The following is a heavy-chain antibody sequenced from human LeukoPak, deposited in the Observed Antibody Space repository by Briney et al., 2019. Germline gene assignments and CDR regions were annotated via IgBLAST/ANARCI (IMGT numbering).Heavy chain of an antibody. V-gene: IGHV4-4*09. CDR3: ARHAGYYDFWSGYSRNWFDP. J-gene: IGHJ5*02. CDR1: GGSISSYY. CDR2: IYTSGST. Sequence: SETLSLTCTVSGGSISSYYWSWIRQPPGKGLEWIGYIYTSGSTNYNLSLKSRVTISVDTSKNQFSLKLSSVTAADTAVYYCARHAGYYDFWSGYSRNWFDPWGQGTLVTVSS. D-gene: IGHD3-3*01.